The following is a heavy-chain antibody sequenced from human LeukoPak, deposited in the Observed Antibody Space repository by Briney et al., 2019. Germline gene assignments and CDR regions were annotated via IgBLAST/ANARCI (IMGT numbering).Heavy chain of an antibody. CDR3: AGLRYFDWYYYYYYMDV. J-gene: IGHJ6*03. D-gene: IGHD3-9*01. Sequence: SETLSLTCTVSGGSISSYYWSWIRQPPGKGLEWIGYIYYSGSTNYNPSLKSRVTISVDTSKNQFSLKLSSVTAADTAVYYCAGLRYFDWYYYYYYMDVWGKGTTVTISS. CDR2: IYYSGST. V-gene: IGHV4-59*01. CDR1: GGSISSYY.